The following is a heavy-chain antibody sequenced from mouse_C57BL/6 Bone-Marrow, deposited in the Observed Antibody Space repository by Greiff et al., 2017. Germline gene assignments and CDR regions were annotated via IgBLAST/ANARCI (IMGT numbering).Heavy chain of an antibody. CDR1: GYSFTDYN. J-gene: IGHJ3*01. D-gene: IGHD1-1*01. CDR3: ARGVYGSSPWLAD. CDR2: INPNYGTT. Sequence: EVKLMESGPELVKPGASVKISCKASGYSFTDYNMNWVKQSNGKSLEWIGVINPNYGTTSYNQKFKGKATLTVDQSSSTAYMQLNSLTSEDSAVYYCARGVYGSSPWLADWGQGTLVTVSA. V-gene: IGHV1-39*01.